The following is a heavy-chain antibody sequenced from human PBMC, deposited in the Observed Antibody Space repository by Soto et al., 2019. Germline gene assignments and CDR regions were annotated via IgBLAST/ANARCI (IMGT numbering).Heavy chain of an antibody. D-gene: IGHD2-15*01. CDR2: ISYDGSNK. CDR1: GFIFSSYG. V-gene: IGHV3-30*18. J-gene: IGHJ4*02. CDR3: AKDRRKVVVAAPFDY. Sequence: QVQLVESGGGVVQPGRSLRLSCAASGFIFSSYGMHWVRQAPGKGLEWVAVISYDGSNKYYADSVKGRFTISRDNSKNTLYLQMNSLRAEATAVYYCAKDRRKVVVAAPFDYWGQGTLVTVSS.